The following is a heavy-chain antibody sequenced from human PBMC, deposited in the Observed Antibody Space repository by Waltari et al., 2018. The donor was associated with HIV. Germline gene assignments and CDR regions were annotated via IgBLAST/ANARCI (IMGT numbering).Heavy chain of an antibody. CDR2: IFYPGGT. Sequence: QLQLQESGPGLVKASETLSLTCTVSGGSISSDNAYWGWIRQPPGKGLEWFGNIFYPGGTYYTPSLKSRLTMSVDTSKNQFSLKRSSVTAADTALYYCARPARDIGGGSNFDSWGQGTLVTVSS. CDR1: GGSISSDNAY. V-gene: IGHV4-39*01. CDR3: ARPARDIGGGSNFDS. J-gene: IGHJ4*02. D-gene: IGHD2-15*01.